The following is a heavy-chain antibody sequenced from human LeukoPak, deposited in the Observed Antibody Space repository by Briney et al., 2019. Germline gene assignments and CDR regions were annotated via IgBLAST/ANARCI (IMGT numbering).Heavy chain of an antibody. CDR2: IGGSGIGHST. V-gene: IGHV3-23*01. CDR1: GFTFGTHG. CDR3: ARDSGWLRYHD. Sequence: GGSLRLSCVGSGFTFGTHGMNWVRQAPGKGLEWVSGIGGSGIGHSTHYADSVKGRFTISRDNSKNMVYLQMDSLRAEDTALYYCARDSGWLRYHDWGQGALVTVSS. D-gene: IGHD5-12*01. J-gene: IGHJ4*02.